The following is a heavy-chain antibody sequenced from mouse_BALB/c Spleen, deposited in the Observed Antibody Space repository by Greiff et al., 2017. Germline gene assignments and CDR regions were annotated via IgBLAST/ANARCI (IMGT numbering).Heavy chain of an antibody. CDR1: GFTFSSYA. Sequence: DVMLVESGGGLVKPGGSLKLSCAASGFTFSSYAMSWVRQTPEKRLEWVASISSGGSTYYPDSVKGRFTISRDNARNILYLQMSSLRSEDTAMYYCARDYGSHFDVWGAGTTVTVSS. D-gene: IGHD1-1*01. CDR2: ISSGGST. CDR3: ARDYGSHFDV. V-gene: IGHV5-6-5*01. J-gene: IGHJ1*01.